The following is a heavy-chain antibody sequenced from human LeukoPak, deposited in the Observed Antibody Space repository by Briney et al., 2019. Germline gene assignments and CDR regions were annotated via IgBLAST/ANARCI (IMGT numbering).Heavy chain of an antibody. Sequence: ASVKVSCKASGYTFTSYGISWVRQAPGQGLEWMGWISAYNGNTNYAQKLQGRVTMTTDTSTSTAYMELRSLRSGDTAVYCCARADLKDYYDSSGYYLPSSFDYWGQGTLVTVSS. CDR1: GYTFTSYG. CDR2: ISAYNGNT. J-gene: IGHJ4*02. V-gene: IGHV1-18*01. D-gene: IGHD3-22*01. CDR3: ARADLKDYYDSSGYYLPSSFDY.